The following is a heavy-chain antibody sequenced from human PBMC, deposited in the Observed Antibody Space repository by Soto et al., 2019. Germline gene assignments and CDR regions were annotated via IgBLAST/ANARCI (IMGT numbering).Heavy chain of an antibody. D-gene: IGHD3-10*01. V-gene: IGHV3-30*18. CDR3: AKDLSQGFFDAFDN. Sequence: QVQLVESGGGVVQPGRSLRLSCAASGFTFSDYAMHWVRQAPGKGLAWVAVISYGGSDKYYADAVKGRFTISRDNSKNTLYLQMNSLRAEDTAVYKCAKDLSQGFFDAFDNWGQGTMFTVSS. CDR2: ISYGGSDK. J-gene: IGHJ3*02. CDR1: GFTFSDYA.